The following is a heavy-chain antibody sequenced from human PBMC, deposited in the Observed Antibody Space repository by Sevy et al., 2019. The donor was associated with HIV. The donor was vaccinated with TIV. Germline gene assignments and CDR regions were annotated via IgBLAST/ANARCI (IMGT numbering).Heavy chain of an antibody. J-gene: IGHJ6*02. CDR3: ARGSAYYDFWSGYYLPVLDYYYYGMDV. Sequence: SETLSPTCTVSGGSISSYYWSWIRQPPGKGLEWIGYIYYSGSTNYNPSLKSRVTISVDTSKNQFSLKLSSVTAADTAVYYCARGSAYYDFWSGYYLPVLDYYYYGMDVWGQGTTVTVSS. CDR2: IYYSGST. D-gene: IGHD3-3*01. V-gene: IGHV4-59*01. CDR1: GGSISSYY.